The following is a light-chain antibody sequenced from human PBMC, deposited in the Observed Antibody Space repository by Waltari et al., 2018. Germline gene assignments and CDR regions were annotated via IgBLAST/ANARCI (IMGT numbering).Light chain of an antibody. V-gene: IGLV2-14*01. CDR1: SRDVGGYNY. CDR2: DVT. J-gene: IGLJ1*01. CDR3: ISYTSSGTYV. Sequence: QSALTQPASVSGSPGQSIAFSCTGHSRDVGGYNYVSWYQQHPGKAPKLMIYDVTKRPSGISNRFSGSKSGYTASLTISGLQAEDEADYYCISYTSSGTYVFGTGTKVTVL.